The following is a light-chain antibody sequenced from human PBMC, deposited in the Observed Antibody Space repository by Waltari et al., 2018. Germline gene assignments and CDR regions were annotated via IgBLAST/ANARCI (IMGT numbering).Light chain of an antibody. CDR3: QHYVRLPVT. CDR2: GAS. Sequence: VLTQSPGTLSLSPGERATLSCRASQSISGALAWYQQKPGQAPRLLIYGASNRATGIPERFSGGGSGTEFSLTVSRLEPEDFAVYYCQHYVRLPVTFGQGTRVEI. J-gene: IGKJ1*01. CDR1: QSISGA. V-gene: IGKV3-20*01.